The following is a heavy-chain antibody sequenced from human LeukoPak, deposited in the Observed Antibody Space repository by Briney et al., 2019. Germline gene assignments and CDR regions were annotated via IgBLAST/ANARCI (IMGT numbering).Heavy chain of an antibody. CDR3: ARGRSLDY. V-gene: IGHV4-59*01. CDR1: GGSISSYY. Sequence: SETLSLTCTVSGGSISSYYWSWIRQPPGKGLEWIGYIYYSGSTNYNPSLKSRVTISVDTSKNQFSLKLSSVTAADTAVYYCARGRSLDYWGQGTLVTVSS. J-gene: IGHJ4*02. D-gene: IGHD6-19*01. CDR2: IYYSGST.